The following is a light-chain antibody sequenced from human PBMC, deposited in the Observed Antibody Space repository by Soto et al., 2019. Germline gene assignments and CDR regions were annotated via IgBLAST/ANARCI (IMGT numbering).Light chain of an antibody. CDR3: QQYLSLPVT. CDR1: QSISSW. CDR2: DAS. Sequence: DIQMTQCPSTLSASVGDRVTITCRASQSISSWLAWYQQKPGKAPKLLIYDASSLESGVPSRFSGSGSGTEFTLTISRLEPEDFALYYCQQYLSLPVTFGQGTKLEIK. V-gene: IGKV1-5*01. J-gene: IGKJ2*01.